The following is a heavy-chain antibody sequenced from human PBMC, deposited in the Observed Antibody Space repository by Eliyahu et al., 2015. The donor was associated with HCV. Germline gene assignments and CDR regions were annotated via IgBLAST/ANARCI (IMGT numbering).Heavy chain of an antibody. V-gene: IGHV3-23*01. CDR3: AKDLIFGVYSSGYFDS. Sequence: EVQLLESGGGSVQPGGSLRLSCAASGFTFSNYVLTWVRQAPGKGLEWVSSISGSVSSSYYSDSVKGRFTISRDNSRNTLFLQMNSLRVEDTAVYYCAKDLIFGVYSSGYFDSWGQGTLVTVSS. CDR1: GFTFSNYV. J-gene: IGHJ4*02. D-gene: IGHD3-3*01. CDR2: ISGSVSSS.